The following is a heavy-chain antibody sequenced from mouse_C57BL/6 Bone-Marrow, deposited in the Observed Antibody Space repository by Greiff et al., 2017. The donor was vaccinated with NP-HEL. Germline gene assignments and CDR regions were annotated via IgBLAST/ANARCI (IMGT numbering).Heavy chain of an antibody. D-gene: IGHD1-1*01. CDR1: GYTFTSYW. V-gene: IGHV1-52*01. Sequence: QVQLQQPGAELVRPGSSVKLSCKASGYTFTSYWMHWVKQRPIQGLEWIGNIDPSDSETHYNQKFKDKATLTVDKSSSTAYMQPSSLTSEDSAVYYCARGDYYGSRAMDYWGQGTSVTVSS. CDR3: ARGDYYGSRAMDY. CDR2: IDPSDSET. J-gene: IGHJ4*01.